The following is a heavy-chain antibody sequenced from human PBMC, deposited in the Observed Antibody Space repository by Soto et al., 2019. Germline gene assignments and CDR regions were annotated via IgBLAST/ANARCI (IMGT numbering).Heavy chain of an antibody. Sequence: WGSLRLSCAASGFTVSTNYMSWVRQAPGKGLEWVAVIFSGGLTYYADSVKGRFTISRDNSKNTVYLQIDSLRADDTAVYYCTRDCGHGMDXWGQGTTVTVS. CDR2: IFSGGLT. J-gene: IGHJ6*02. CDR1: GFTVSTNY. CDR3: TRDCGHGMDX. V-gene: IGHV3-53*01. D-gene: IGHD6-25*01.